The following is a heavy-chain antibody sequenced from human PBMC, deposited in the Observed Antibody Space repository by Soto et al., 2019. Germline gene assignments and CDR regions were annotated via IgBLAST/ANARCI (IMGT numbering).Heavy chain of an antibody. CDR2: ISGSGDST. CDR3: ASRSSGWYFDY. V-gene: IGHV3-23*01. Sequence: EVQLLESGGGVVQPGGSLRLSCAASGFTFSSYAMNWVRQAPGKGLEWVSVISGSGDSTYYAASVKGRFTISRDNTKHTLYLQMNSLRAEDTAVYYCASRSSGWYFDYWGQGTLITVSS. J-gene: IGHJ4*02. CDR1: GFTFSSYA. D-gene: IGHD6-19*01.